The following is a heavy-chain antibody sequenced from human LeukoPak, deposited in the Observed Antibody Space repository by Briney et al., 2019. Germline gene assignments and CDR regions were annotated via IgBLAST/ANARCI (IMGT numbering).Heavy chain of an antibody. CDR2: ISHGGNT. Sequence: PSETLSLIRAVSGYSISSGYYWGWIRQPPGKGLEWIGSISHGGNTYYNPSLKSRVTISLDISKNHLSLKLRSVTAADTAVYYCARQGGHNNFDYWGQETLVTVSS. V-gene: IGHV4-38-2*01. CDR1: GYSISSGYY. D-gene: IGHD3-16*01. J-gene: IGHJ4*02. CDR3: ARQGGHNNFDY.